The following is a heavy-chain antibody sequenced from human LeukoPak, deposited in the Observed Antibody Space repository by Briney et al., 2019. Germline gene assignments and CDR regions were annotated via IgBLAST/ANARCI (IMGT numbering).Heavy chain of an antibody. D-gene: IGHD6-19*01. J-gene: IGHJ4*02. CDR1: GGSISSSSYY. Sequence: PSETPSLTCTVSGGSISSSSYYWGWIRQPPGKGLEWIGSIYYSGSTYYNPSLKSRVTISVDTSKNQLSLKLSSVTAADTAVYYCARGISGWATSYYFDYWGQGTLVTVSS. CDR3: ARGISGWATSYYFDY. CDR2: IYYSGST. V-gene: IGHV4-39*01.